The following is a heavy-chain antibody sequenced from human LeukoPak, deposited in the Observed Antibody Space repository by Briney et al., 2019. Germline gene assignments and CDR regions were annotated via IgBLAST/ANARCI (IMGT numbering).Heavy chain of an antibody. CDR2: IIPIFGTA. D-gene: IGHD2-15*01. V-gene: IGHV1-69*13. CDR1: GGTFSSYA. J-gene: IGHJ4*02. CDR3: AKDLWGFVEVAAILDY. Sequence: ASVKVSCKSSGGTFSSYAISWVRQAPGQGLEWMGGIIPIFGTANYAQKFQGRVTITADESTSTAYMELSSLRSEDTAVYYCAKDLWGFVEVAAILDYWGQGTLVTVSS.